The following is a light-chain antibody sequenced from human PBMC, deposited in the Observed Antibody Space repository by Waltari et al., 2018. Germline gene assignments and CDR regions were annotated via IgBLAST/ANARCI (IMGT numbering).Light chain of an antibody. CDR2: YAT. J-gene: IGKJ1*01. Sequence: GRASRVVISSWAGYKQKPGQAPRFLIYYATNRATGIPARVSGSGSGTDFTLTISSLEPEDFAVYYCQQRSNWPRTFGQGTKVEIK. CDR3: QQRSNWPRT. V-gene: IGKV3-11*01. CDR1: RVVISS.